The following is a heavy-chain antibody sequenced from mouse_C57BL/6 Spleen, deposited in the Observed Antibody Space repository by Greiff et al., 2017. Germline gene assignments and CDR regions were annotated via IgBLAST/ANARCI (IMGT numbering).Heavy chain of an antibody. Sequence: QVQLQQSGAELVRPGASVTLSCTASGYTFTDYEMHWVKQTPVHGLEWIGAIDPETGGTAYNQKFKGKAILTADKSSSTAYMELRSLTSEDSAVYYCTRHDGFYAMDYWGQGTSVTVSS. J-gene: IGHJ4*01. D-gene: IGHD2-3*01. V-gene: IGHV1-15*01. CDR1: GYTFTDYE. CDR3: TRHDGFYAMDY. CDR2: IDPETGGT.